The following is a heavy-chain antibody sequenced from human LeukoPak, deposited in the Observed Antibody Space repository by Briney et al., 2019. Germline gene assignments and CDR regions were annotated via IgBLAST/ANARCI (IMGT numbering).Heavy chain of an antibody. J-gene: IGHJ3*01. D-gene: IGHD3-3*01. CDR3: ARWSGSSHSYDV. Sequence: GGSLRLSCATSGFSFNNYWMTWARQAPGKGLEWVANIKEDASEQYYVDSVKGRFTIARDNAKNSLSLQMNSLRAEDTAVYYCARWSGSSHSYDVCGQGTMVTVSS. CDR2: IKEDASEQ. V-gene: IGHV3-7*01. CDR1: GFSFNNYW.